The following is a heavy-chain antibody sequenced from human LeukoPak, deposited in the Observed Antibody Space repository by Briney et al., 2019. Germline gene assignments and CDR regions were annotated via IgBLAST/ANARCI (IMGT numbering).Heavy chain of an antibody. CDR1: GFTFDDYA. V-gene: IGHV3-9*01. CDR3: AKASATVGRYDAFDI. Sequence: PGGSLRLSCAASGFTFDDYAMHWVRQAPGKGLGWVSGISWNSGSIGYADSVKGRFTISRDNAKNSLYLQMNSLRAEDTALYYCAKASATVGRYDAFDIWGHGTMVTVSS. J-gene: IGHJ3*02. D-gene: IGHD4-23*01. CDR2: ISWNSGSI.